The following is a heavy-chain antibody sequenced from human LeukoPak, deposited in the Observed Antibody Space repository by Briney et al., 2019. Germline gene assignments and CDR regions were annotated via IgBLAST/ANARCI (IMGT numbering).Heavy chain of an antibody. CDR1: GYTFTSYG. V-gene: IGHV1-18*01. CDR2: ISAYNGNT. J-gene: IGHJ6*01. Sequence: ASVNVSCKASGYTFTSYGISWVRQAPGQGLEWMGWISAYNGNTNYAQKLQGRVTMTTDTSTSTAYMELRSLRSDDTAVYYCAREGSYYDSSGHYYXGMDVWGQXTTVTVSS. D-gene: IGHD3-22*01. CDR3: AREGSYYDSSGHYYXGMDV.